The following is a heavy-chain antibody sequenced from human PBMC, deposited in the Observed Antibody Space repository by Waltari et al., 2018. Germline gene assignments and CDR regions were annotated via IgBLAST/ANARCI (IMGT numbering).Heavy chain of an antibody. CDR2: IYYSGST. CDR3: ARVPPWGSLSPFFY. D-gene: IGHD3-16*01. CDR1: GGSISSSSYY. V-gene: IGHV4-39*01. Sequence: QLQLQESGPGLVKPSETLSLTCTVSGGSISSSSYYWGWIRQPPGKGLEWIGSIYYSGSTYYNPALKRRVTISVDTSKNQFSLKLSSVTAADTAVYYCARVPPWGSLSPFFYWGQGTLVTVSS. J-gene: IGHJ4*02.